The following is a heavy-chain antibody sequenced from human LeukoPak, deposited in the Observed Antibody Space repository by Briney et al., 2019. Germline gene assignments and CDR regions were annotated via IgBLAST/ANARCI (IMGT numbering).Heavy chain of an antibody. CDR1: GYSISSGYY. Sequence: SETLSLTCAVSGYSISSGYYWGCIRQPPGKGVEWIGSIFHSGSTYYNPSLKSRVNMSVDTSKNQISLKLSSVTAADAAVYYCARASGSYGSGSYYYYGMDVWGKGTTVTVSS. CDR2: IFHSGST. J-gene: IGHJ6*04. D-gene: IGHD3-10*01. V-gene: IGHV4-38-2*01. CDR3: ARASGSYGSGSYYYYGMDV.